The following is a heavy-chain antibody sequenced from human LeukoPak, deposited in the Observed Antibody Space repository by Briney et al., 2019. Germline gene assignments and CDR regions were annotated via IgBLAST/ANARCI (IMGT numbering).Heavy chain of an antibody. Sequence: PGGSLRLSCAASGFTFSSYWMSWVRQAPGKGLEWVANIKQDGSEKYYVDSVEGRFTISRDNAKNSLYLQMNSLRAEDTAVYYCAREAGLYSSGWYSDYWGQGTLVTVSS. J-gene: IGHJ4*02. D-gene: IGHD6-19*01. CDR3: AREAGLYSSGWYSDY. CDR2: IKQDGSEK. V-gene: IGHV3-7*01. CDR1: GFTFSSYW.